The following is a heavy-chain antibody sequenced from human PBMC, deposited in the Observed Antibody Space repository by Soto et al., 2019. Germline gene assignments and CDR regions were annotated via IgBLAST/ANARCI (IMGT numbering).Heavy chain of an antibody. CDR1: GFTFSNYA. Sequence: EVQVLESGGGLVQPGGSLRLSCAASGFTFSNYAMNWVRQAPGKGLEWVSGISATGVKTYSADSVKGRFTMSRDNSKDTVYLEMNSLRAEATAVYYCTKSRSAMIYYFDFWGLGALVTVSS. D-gene: IGHD3-22*01. CDR2: ISATGVKT. J-gene: IGHJ4*02. CDR3: TKSRSAMIYYFDF. V-gene: IGHV3-23*01.